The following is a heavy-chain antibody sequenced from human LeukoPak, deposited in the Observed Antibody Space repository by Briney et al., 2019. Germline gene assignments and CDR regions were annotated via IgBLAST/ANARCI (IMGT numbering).Heavy chain of an antibody. D-gene: IGHD3-3*01. J-gene: IGHJ6*03. Sequence: AGGSLRLSCAAYGFTFSSYGMHWVRQAPGKGLEWVAVIWYDGSNKYYADSVKGRFTISRDNSKNTLYLQMNSLRAEDTAVYYCSKDGDFWSGPSYMDVWGKGTTVTVSS. V-gene: IGHV3-33*06. CDR3: SKDGDFWSGPSYMDV. CDR1: GFTFSSYG. CDR2: IWYDGSNK.